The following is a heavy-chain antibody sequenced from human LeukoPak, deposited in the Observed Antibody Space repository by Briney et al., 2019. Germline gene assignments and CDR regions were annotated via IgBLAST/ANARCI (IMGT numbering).Heavy chain of an antibody. V-gene: IGHV3-53*01. J-gene: IGHJ5*02. CDR2: AYSGGIT. D-gene: IGHD4-11*01. CDR1: GFTFSSNY. CDR3: ARVEGDYTPNRFDP. Sequence: PGGSLRLSCAASGFTFSSNYMSWVRQAPGKGLEWVSVAYSGGITYYLDSVRGRFTVSRDNAKNTLYLQMDSLRAEDTAIYYYARVEGDYTPNRFDPWGQGTLVTVSS.